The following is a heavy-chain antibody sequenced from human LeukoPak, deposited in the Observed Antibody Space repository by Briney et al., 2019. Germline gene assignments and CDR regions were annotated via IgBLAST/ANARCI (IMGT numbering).Heavy chain of an antibody. J-gene: IGHJ4*02. CDR2: ISGSGGST. V-gene: IGHV3-23*01. CDR3: AKGGCGGDCYSPGY. CDR1: GFTFNSYA. Sequence: PGGSLRLSCAASGFTFNSYAMSWVRQAAGKGLEWVSAISGSGGSTYYADSVKGRFTISRDNSKNTLYLQMNSLRAEDTAVYYCAKGGCGGDCYSPGYWGQGTLVTVSS. D-gene: IGHD2-21*02.